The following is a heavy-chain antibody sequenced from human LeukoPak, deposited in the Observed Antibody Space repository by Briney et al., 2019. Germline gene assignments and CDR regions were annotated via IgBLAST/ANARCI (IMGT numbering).Heavy chain of an antibody. D-gene: IGHD3-10*01. CDR2: IYTSGST. V-gene: IGHV4-4*07. Sequence: SETLSLTCTVSGGSISSYYWSWIRQPAGKGLEWIGRIYTSGSTNYNPSLKSRVTISVDTSKNQFSLKLSSVTAADTAVYYCARGPILAGIFRDWFDPWGQGTLVTVSS. CDR1: GGSISSYY. J-gene: IGHJ5*02. CDR3: ARGPILAGIFRDWFDP.